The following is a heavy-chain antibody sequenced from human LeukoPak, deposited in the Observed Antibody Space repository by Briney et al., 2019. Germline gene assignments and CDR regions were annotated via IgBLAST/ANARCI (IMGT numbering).Heavy chain of an antibody. CDR3: ARDAPRNDYGDSGGDY. Sequence: SETLSLTCTVSGGSISSSSYYWGWIRQPPGKGLEWIGSIYYSGSTYYNPSLKSRVTISVDTSKNQFSLKLSSVTAADTAVYYCARDAPRNDYGDSGGDYWGQGTLVTVSS. V-gene: IGHV4-39*07. CDR2: IYYSGST. J-gene: IGHJ4*02. D-gene: IGHD4-17*01. CDR1: GGSISSSSYY.